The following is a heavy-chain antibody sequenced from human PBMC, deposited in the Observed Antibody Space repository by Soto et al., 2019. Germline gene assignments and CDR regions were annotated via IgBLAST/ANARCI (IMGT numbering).Heavy chain of an antibody. D-gene: IGHD6-6*01. CDR2: ISSSSSYI. V-gene: IGHV3-21*01. CDR1: GFTFSSYS. Sequence: GGSLRLSCAASGFTFSSYSMNWVRQAPGKGLEWVSSISSSSSYIYYADSVKGRFTISRDNAKNSLYLQMNSLRAEDTAVYYCARDLSSSSGWYFDLWGRGTLVTVSS. CDR3: ARDLSSSSGWYFDL. J-gene: IGHJ2*01.